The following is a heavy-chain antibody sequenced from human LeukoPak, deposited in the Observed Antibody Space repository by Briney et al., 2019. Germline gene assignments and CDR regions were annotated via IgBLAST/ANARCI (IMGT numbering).Heavy chain of an antibody. CDR3: ARGGGSYYDSSGYYYLHYYYYYMDV. CDR1: GGTFSSYA. Sequence: SVKVSCKASGGTFSSYAISWVRQAPGQGLEWMGGIIPIFGTANYAQKFQGRVTITADKSTSTAYMELSSLRSEDTAVYYCARGGGSYYDSSGYYYLHYYYYYMDVWGKGTTVTISS. CDR2: IIPIFGTA. V-gene: IGHV1-69*06. D-gene: IGHD3-22*01. J-gene: IGHJ6*03.